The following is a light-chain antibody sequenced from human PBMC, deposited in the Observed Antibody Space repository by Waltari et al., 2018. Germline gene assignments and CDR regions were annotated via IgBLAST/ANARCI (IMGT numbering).Light chain of an antibody. Sequence: EIVMTQSPDTLSVSPGERANLSCRASQTINNNLAWFQQKPGQAPRLLLYGASTRATDIPARFSGSGSGTAFTLTISSLQSEDIAVYFCQQYNNWPLTFGPGTKVETK. V-gene: IGKV3-15*01. CDR3: QQYNNWPLT. CDR1: QTINNN. J-gene: IGKJ1*01. CDR2: GAS.